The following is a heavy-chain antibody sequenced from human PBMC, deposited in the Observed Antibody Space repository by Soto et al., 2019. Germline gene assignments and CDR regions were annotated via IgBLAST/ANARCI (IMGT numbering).Heavy chain of an antibody. J-gene: IGHJ5*02. Sequence: QVQLQQWGAGLLKPSETLSLTCAVYGGSFSGYYWGWIRQPPGKGLEWIGEINHSGSTNYNPSLKSRVTISVDTSKNQFSLKLSSVTAADTAVYYCARVAYGDYVDNWFDPWGQGTLVTVSS. V-gene: IGHV4-34*01. D-gene: IGHD4-17*01. CDR2: INHSGST. CDR1: GGSFSGYY. CDR3: ARVAYGDYVDNWFDP.